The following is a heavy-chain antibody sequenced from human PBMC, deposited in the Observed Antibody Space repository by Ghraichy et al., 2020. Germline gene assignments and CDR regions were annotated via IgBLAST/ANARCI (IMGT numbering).Heavy chain of an antibody. Sequence: ASVKVSCKASGYTFTSYGISWVRQAPGQGLEWMGWISAYNGNTNYAQKLQGRVTMTTDTSTSTAYMELRSLRSDDTAVYYCARDLGYCSSTSCRHNYYYYYGMDVWGQGTTVTVSS. V-gene: IGHV1-18*01. CDR3: ARDLGYCSSTSCRHNYYYYYGMDV. CDR2: ISAYNGNT. J-gene: IGHJ6*02. D-gene: IGHD2-2*01. CDR1: GYTFTSYG.